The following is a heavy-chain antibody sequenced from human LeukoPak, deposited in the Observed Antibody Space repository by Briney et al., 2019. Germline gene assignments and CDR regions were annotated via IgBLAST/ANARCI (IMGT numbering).Heavy chain of an antibody. Sequence: GGSLRLSSAASGFTVSSNYMSWVRQAPGKGLEWVSVIYSGGSTYYADSVKGRFTISRDNSKNTLYLQMDSLRAEDTAVYYCLQTSGPYAFDIWGQGTMVTVS. J-gene: IGHJ3*02. D-gene: IGHD5-24*01. CDR1: GFTVSSNY. V-gene: IGHV3-53*01. CDR3: LQTSGPYAFDI. CDR2: IYSGGST.